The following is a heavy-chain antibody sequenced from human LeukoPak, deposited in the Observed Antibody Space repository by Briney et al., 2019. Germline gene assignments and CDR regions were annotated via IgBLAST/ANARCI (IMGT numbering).Heavy chain of an antibody. Sequence: PSQTLSLTCTVSGGSISSGGYYWSWIRQHPGKGLEWIVYIYYSGSTYYNPSLKSRVTISVDTSKNQFSRKLSSVTAADTAVYYCARAPGYSPEYYGMDVWGQGTTVTVSS. J-gene: IGHJ6*02. CDR3: ARAPGYSPEYYGMDV. V-gene: IGHV4-31*03. CDR1: GGSISSGGYY. CDR2: IYYSGST. D-gene: IGHD5-18*01.